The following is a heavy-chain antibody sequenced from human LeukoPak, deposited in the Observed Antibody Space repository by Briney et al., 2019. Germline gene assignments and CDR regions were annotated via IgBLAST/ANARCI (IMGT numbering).Heavy chain of an antibody. Sequence: GGSLRLSCAASGFTFSSYTMNWVRQAPGKGLEWVSSITTSSTYIYYADSVRGRFTISRDNAKNSLYLQMNSLRAEDTAVYYCARGGIAVGDYWGQGTLATVSS. J-gene: IGHJ4*02. CDR3: ARGGIAVGDY. V-gene: IGHV3-21*01. D-gene: IGHD6-19*01. CDR1: GFTFSSYT. CDR2: ITTSSTYI.